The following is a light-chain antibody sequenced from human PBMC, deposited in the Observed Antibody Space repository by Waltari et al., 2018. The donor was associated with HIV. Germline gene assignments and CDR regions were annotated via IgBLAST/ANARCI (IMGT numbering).Light chain of an antibody. CDR2: EVN. J-gene: IGLJ2*01. Sequence: QSALTQPPSASGSPGQSVTISCTGTSSDVCGYDYVSWYQQHPGKAPKLIIYEVNKRPSGVPDRFSGSKSGNTASLTVSGLQSEDEADYYCSSYAGSNNLGVFGGGTKLTVL. V-gene: IGLV2-8*01. CDR3: SSYAGSNNLGV. CDR1: SSDVCGYDY.